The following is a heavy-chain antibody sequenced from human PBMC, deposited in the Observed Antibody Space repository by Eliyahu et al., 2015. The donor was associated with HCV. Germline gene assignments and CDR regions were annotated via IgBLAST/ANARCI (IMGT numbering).Heavy chain of an antibody. J-gene: IGHJ6*02. CDR3: ARIAAADSGPYYYGMDV. CDR1: GGSISSYY. Sequence: QVQLQESGPGLVKPSETLSLTCTVSGGSISSYYWSWIRQPPGKGLEWIGYIYYSGSTNYNPSLKSRVTISVDTSKNQFSLKLSSVTAADTAVYYCARIAAADSGPYYYGMDVWGQGTTVTVSS. V-gene: IGHV4-59*08. CDR2: IYYSGST. D-gene: IGHD6-13*01.